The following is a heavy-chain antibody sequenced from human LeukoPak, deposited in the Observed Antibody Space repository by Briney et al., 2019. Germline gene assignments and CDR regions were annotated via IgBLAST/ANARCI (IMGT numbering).Heavy chain of an antibody. CDR1: RYTFSNYA. CDR2: INAGHGNT. V-gene: IGHV1-3*01. J-gene: IGHJ4*02. CDR3: ARAPWEGVAGNWHPYDY. Sequence: GASVKVSCKASRYTFSNYAMHWVRQAPGQRLEWMGWINAGHGNTEYSQKFQGRVTITRDTSASTAYMELSSLRSEDTAVYYCARAPWEGVAGNWHPYDYWGQGTLVTVSS. D-gene: IGHD6-19*01.